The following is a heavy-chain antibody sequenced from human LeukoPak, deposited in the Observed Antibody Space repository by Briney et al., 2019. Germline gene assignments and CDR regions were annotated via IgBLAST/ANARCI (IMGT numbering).Heavy chain of an antibody. Sequence: HPGGSLRLSCAASGFTFSSYGMHWVRQAPGKGLEWVAVIAYDGSNKYYAVSVKGRFTISRDNSKNTLYLQMNSLRAEDTAVYYCAKDSSYYGMDVWGQGTTVTVSS. CDR3: AKDSSYYGMDV. CDR1: GFTFSSYG. CDR2: IAYDGSNK. V-gene: IGHV3-30*18. J-gene: IGHJ6*02.